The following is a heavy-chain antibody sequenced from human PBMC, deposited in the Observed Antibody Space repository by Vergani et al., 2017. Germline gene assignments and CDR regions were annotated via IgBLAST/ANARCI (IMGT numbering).Heavy chain of an antibody. Sequence: QVLLVQSGAEVKKPGASVKVSCKASGYTFTSYYMHWVRQAPGQGLEWMGIINPSGGSTSYAQKFQGRVTMTRDTSTSTVYMELSSLRSEDTAVYYCARERRAHYYYYGMDVWGQGTTVTVSS. V-gene: IGHV1-46*01. CDR2: INPSGGST. J-gene: IGHJ6*02. CDR3: ARERRAHYYYYGMDV. CDR1: GYTFTSYY.